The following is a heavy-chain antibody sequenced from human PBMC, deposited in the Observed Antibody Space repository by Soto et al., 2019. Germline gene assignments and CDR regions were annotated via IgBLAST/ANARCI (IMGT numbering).Heavy chain of an antibody. Sequence: GGSLRLSCAASGFTVSSNYMSWVRQAPGKGLEWVSVIYSGGSTYYADSVKGRFTISRDNSKNTLYLQMNSLRAEDTAVYYCARDGSPFREDYDYVWGSYPNDAFDIWGQGTMVTVSS. CDR2: IYSGGST. V-gene: IGHV3-66*01. J-gene: IGHJ3*02. CDR3: ARDGSPFREDYDYVWGSYPNDAFDI. D-gene: IGHD3-16*02. CDR1: GFTVSSNY.